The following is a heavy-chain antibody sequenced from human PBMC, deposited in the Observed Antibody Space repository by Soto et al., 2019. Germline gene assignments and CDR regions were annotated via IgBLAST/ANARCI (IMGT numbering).Heavy chain of an antibody. CDR1: GDSVSSNSVA. J-gene: IGHJ3*02. CDR2: TYYRSKWYN. V-gene: IGHV6-1*01. CDR3: ARGINSALDI. D-gene: IGHD3-16*01. Sequence: PSQTLSLTCVISGDSVSSNSVAWNWIRQSPSRGLEWLGRTYYRSKWYNDYVVSVKGRITINPDTSKNQFSLQLNSVSLEDTAIYFCARGINSALDIWGQGTMVTVSS.